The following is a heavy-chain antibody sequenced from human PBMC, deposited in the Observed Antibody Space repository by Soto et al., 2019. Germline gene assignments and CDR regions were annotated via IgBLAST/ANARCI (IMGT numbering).Heavy chain of an antibody. D-gene: IGHD3-22*01. CDR2: IIPIFGTA. J-gene: IGHJ5*02. Sequence: ASVKVSCKASGGTFSSYAISWVRQAPGQGLEWMGGIIPIFGTANYAQKFQGRVTITADESTSTAYMELSSLRSEDTAVYYCARDLITMLVVVTSGWFDPWGQGTLVTVSS. CDR3: ARDLITMLVVVTSGWFDP. V-gene: IGHV1-69*13. CDR1: GGTFSSYA.